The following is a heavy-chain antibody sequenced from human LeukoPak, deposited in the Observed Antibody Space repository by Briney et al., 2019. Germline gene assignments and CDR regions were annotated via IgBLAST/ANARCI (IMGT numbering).Heavy chain of an antibody. CDR1: GFTFSSCA. J-gene: IGHJ6*02. CDR3: ASPLSGSYSYGMDV. CDR2: IYSGGST. D-gene: IGHD1-26*01. V-gene: IGHV3-53*04. Sequence: GGSVRLSCAASGFTFSSCAMNWVRQAPGKGLEWVSVIYSGGSTYYADSVKGRFTISRHNSKNTLYLQMNSLRAEDTAVYYCASPLSGSYSYGMDVWGQGTTVTVSS.